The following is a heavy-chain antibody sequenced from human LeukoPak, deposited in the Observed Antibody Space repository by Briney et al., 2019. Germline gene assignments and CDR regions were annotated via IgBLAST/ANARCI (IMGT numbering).Heavy chain of an antibody. J-gene: IGHJ4*02. Sequence: PGGSLRLSCAASGFTFSSYAMSWVRQAPGKGLEWVSAISGSGGSTYYADSVKGRFTISRDNSQNTLYPQMNSPRAEDTAVYYCAKHNPPARTKYYDSSGPDYWGQRTLVTVSS. CDR2: ISGSGGST. D-gene: IGHD3-22*01. CDR1: GFTFSSYA. CDR3: AKHNPPARTKYYDSSGPDY. V-gene: IGHV3-23*01.